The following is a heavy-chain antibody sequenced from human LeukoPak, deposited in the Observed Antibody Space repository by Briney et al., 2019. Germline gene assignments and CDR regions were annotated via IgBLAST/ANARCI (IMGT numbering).Heavy chain of an antibody. V-gene: IGHV3-53*01. J-gene: IGHJ4*02. CDR2: IYSGGST. D-gene: IGHD3-10*01. CDR1: GFIVSSNY. Sequence: GGSLRLSCAASGFIVSSNYMSWVRRAPGKGLEWVSVIYSGGSTYYADSVKGRFTISRDNSKNTLYLQMNSLRAEDTAMYYCARDLASSGGYWGQGTLVTVSS. CDR3: ARDLASSGGY.